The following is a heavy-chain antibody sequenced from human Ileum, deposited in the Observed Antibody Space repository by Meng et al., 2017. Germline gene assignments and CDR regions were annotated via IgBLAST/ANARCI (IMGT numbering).Heavy chain of an antibody. J-gene: IGHJ4*02. CDR1: GASISSYH. CDR3: AAFCSGGSCPDY. CDR2: IHYSGST. V-gene: IGHV4-59*01. D-gene: IGHD2-15*01. Sequence: QVQLQESGPGLAKPSETLSLTCTVSGASISSYHWTWIRQPPGKGLDWIGYIHYSGSTNYNPSLKSRITMSVDTSKNQVSLKLSSVTAADTAIYYCAAFCSGGSCPDYWGQGTLVTVSS.